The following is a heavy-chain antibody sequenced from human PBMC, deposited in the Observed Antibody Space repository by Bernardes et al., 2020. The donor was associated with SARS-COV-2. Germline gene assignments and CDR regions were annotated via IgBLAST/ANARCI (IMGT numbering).Heavy chain of an antibody. D-gene: IGHD3-10*01. CDR3: ARDLSHLVRRGFDL. J-gene: IGHJ2*01. V-gene: IGHV4-59*01. CDR1: GGSIGSYY. Sequence: SEPLPLTCTVSGGSIGSYYWAWIRQPPGKGLEWIGYIYYSGTTNYNPSLKSRVTISVDRFQNQFSLNLSSVPPADTAVYYCARDLSHLVRRGFDLWGRGTLVAVSS. CDR2: IYYSGTT.